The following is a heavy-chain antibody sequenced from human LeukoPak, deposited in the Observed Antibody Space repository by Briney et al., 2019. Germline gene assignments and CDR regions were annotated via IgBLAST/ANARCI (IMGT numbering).Heavy chain of an antibody. CDR2: ISYDGSNK. Sequence: GRSLRLSCAASGFTFSSYAMHWVRQAPGKGLEWVAVISYDGSNKYYADSVKGRFTISRDNSKNTLYLQMNSLRAEDTAVYYCARERGYSYGFRDAFDIWGDRTMFTVSS. V-gene: IGHV3-30-3*01. CDR1: GFTFSSYA. CDR3: ARERGYSYGFRDAFDI. D-gene: IGHD5-18*01. J-gene: IGHJ3*02.